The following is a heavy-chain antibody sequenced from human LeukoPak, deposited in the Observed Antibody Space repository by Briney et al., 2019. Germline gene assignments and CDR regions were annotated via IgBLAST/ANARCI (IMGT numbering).Heavy chain of an antibody. J-gene: IGHJ3*02. CDR3: ARYALYASGGAGGFDI. CDR1: GYTFTGHY. Sequence: ASVKVSCKASGYTFTGHYMHWVRQAPGQGPEWMGCINPNSGGASFAPKFQGRVTMTRDTSMSTAYMELSRLRSDDTAVYHCARYALYASGGAGGFDIWGQGTMATVSS. CDR2: INPNSGGA. V-gene: IGHV1-2*02. D-gene: IGHD3-10*01.